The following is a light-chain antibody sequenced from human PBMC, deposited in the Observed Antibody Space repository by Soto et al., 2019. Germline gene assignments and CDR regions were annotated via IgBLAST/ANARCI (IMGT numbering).Light chain of an antibody. V-gene: IGLV1-44*01. CDR2: IDD. Sequence: QSALTQPHSLSGTPGQRVTISCSGSTSNIAGNTVHWYQHLPETAPKLLIYIDDQRPSGVPDRFSGSKSGTSASLAISGLQSEDEADYYCATWDDSLNAAVFGGGTQLTV. CDR1: TSNIAGNT. J-gene: IGLJ7*01. CDR3: ATWDDSLNAAV.